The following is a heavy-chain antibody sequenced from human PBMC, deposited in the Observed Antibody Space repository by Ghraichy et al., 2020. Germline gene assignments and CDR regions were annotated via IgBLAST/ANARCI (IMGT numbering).Heavy chain of an antibody. CDR2: IYYSGST. CDR3: ARVYYDFWSGYLDYYYYYGMDV. J-gene: IGHJ6*02. CDR1: GGSISSYY. V-gene: IGHV4-59*01. D-gene: IGHD3-3*01. Sequence: SQTLSLTCTVSGGSISSYYWSWIRQPPGKGLEWIGYIYYSGSTNYNPSLKSRVTISVDTSKNQFSLKLSSVTAADTAVYYCARVYYDFWSGYLDYYYYYGMDVWGQGTTVTVSS.